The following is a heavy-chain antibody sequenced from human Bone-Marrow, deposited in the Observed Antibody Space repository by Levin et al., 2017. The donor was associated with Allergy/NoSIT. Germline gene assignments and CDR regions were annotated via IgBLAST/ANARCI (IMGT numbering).Heavy chain of an antibody. Sequence: ASVKVSCRVSGDTVTEKSLHWVRQAPGKGLEWMGGFDPEDGKTVFAQKFQGRVTMTEDTSTDTAYMDLSGLRFEDTAVYYCASLREDLLVTPGAMALGFDFWGQGTLVAVSS. CDR1: GDTVTEKS. CDR2: FDPEDGKT. D-gene: IGHD2-15*01. V-gene: IGHV1-24*01. J-gene: IGHJ4*02. CDR3: ASLREDLLVTPGAMALGFDF.